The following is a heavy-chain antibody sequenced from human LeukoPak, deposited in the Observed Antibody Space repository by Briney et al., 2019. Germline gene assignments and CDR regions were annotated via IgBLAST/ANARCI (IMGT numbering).Heavy chain of an antibody. V-gene: IGHV1-2*06. CDR2: INPNSGDT. Sequence: ASVKVSCKASGYTFTGYHMHWVRQAPGQGLEWMGRINPNSGDTNYAQKFQGRVTMTRDTSISTAYMELSRLRSDDTAVYYCARGGVNYYDSTPLILFDYWGQGTLVTVSS. CDR1: GYTFTGYH. D-gene: IGHD3-22*01. J-gene: IGHJ4*02. CDR3: ARGGVNYYDSTPLILFDY.